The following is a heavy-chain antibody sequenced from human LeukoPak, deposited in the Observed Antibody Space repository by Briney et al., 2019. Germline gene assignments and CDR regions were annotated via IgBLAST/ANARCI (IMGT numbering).Heavy chain of an antibody. CDR3: ARDSGRYSSGWESGYYYGMDV. V-gene: IGHV1-69*13. Sequence: SVKVSCKASGGTFSSYAISWVRQAPGQGLEWMGGIIPIFGTANYAQRFQGRVTITADESTSTAYMELSSLRSEDTAVYYCARDSGRYSSGWESGYYYGMDVWGQGTTVTVSS. CDR2: IIPIFGTA. CDR1: GGTFSSYA. D-gene: IGHD6-19*01. J-gene: IGHJ6*02.